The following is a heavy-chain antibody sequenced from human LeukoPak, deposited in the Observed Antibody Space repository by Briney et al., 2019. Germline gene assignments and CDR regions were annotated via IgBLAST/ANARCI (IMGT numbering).Heavy chain of an antibody. Sequence: GGSLRLSCAASGFTFSRFWMRWVRQTPGKALEWVSDISASAGTTYYADSVKGRFTISRDNSKNTLSLQMNSLRSDDTALYYCAKGGSSWSYYFDYWGQGTLVTVSS. D-gene: IGHD6-13*01. J-gene: IGHJ4*02. V-gene: IGHV3-23*01. CDR3: AKGGSSWSYYFDY. CDR1: GFTFSRFW. CDR2: ISASAGTT.